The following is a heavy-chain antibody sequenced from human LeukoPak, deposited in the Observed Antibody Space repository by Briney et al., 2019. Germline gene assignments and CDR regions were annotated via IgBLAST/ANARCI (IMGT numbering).Heavy chain of an antibody. CDR1: GFTFDDYA. J-gene: IGHJ6*02. Sequence: GGSLRLSCAASGFTFDDYAMHWVRQAPGKGLEWVSLISGDGGSTYYADSVKGRFTISRDNSKNFLYLQMNSLRTEDTALYYCAKENTVTTSLGYYYYYGMDVWGQGTTVTVSS. D-gene: IGHD4-17*01. V-gene: IGHV3-43*02. CDR2: ISGDGGST. CDR3: AKENTVTTSLGYYYYYGMDV.